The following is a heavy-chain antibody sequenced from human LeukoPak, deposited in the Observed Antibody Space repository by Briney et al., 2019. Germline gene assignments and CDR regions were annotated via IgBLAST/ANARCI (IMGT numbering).Heavy chain of an antibody. Sequence: GGSLRLSCEGAGFTVSNAWMNSVRQAPGKGLKWVGRIKSQSGGGTTDYAEPVKDRFIISRDDSKNTLYLQMNSLRAEDRAVYYCARDPAARSGNYSYHGMDVWGLGTTVTVSS. CDR3: ARDPAARSGNYSYHGMDV. CDR1: GFTVSNAW. D-gene: IGHD1-26*01. CDR2: IKSQSGGGTT. J-gene: IGHJ6*02. V-gene: IGHV3-15*01.